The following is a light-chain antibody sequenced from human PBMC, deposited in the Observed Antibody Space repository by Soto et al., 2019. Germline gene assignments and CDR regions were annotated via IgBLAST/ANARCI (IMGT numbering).Light chain of an antibody. J-gene: IGKJ3*01. CDR2: SAS. V-gene: IGKV1-39*01. Sequence: DIQMTQSPSSLSASVGDRVTITCRASETVSTSLNWYQHKPGTAPKLLIFSASTLQIGVPSRFSGSGSGTDFTLTIRDLQPEDFATYYCQQTYSTLQITFGPGTKVDI. CDR1: ETVSTS. CDR3: QQTYSTLQIT.